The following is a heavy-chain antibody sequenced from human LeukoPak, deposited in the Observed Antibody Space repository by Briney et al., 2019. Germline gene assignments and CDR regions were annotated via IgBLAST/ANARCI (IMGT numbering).Heavy chain of an antibody. CDR3: AKTGVGYCTVGSCSAADY. D-gene: IGHD2-15*01. V-gene: IGHV3-23*01. CDR1: GFTFSSYA. Sequence: GGSRRPSCAASGFTFSSYAMSWVRQAPGNGLEWVSAFSGIGGSTNYADSVKGRFTISRDNSKNSLYLQMNSLRAEDTAVFYCAKTGVGYCTVGSCSAADYWGQGTLVTVSS. J-gene: IGHJ4*02. CDR2: FSGIGGST.